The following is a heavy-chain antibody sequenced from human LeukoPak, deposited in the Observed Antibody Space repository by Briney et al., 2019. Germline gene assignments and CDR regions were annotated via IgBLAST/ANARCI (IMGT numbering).Heavy chain of an antibody. V-gene: IGHV3-21*01. D-gene: IGHD6-6*01. CDR1: GFTLSSYS. CDR3: ARSEHSSSSFDY. Sequence: GGSLRLSCAASGFTLSSYSMNWVRQAPGKGLEWVSYISSSSTHIYYAGSVKGRFTISRDNARNSPYLQMNSLRAEDTAIYYCARSEHSSSSFDYWGQGTLVTVSS. CDR2: ISSSSTHI. J-gene: IGHJ4*02.